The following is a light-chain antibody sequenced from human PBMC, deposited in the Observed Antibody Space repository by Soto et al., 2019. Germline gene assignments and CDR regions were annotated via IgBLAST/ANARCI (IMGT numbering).Light chain of an antibody. Sequence: DIVMTPSPLSLTVTLGQPASISCRSSQSVVYSDGNSYLSWFQQRPGQSPRRLIYKVSNRDSGVPARFSGSGSGTDFALKISRVEAEDVGVYYCMQGTHWPITFGQGTRLEIK. CDR2: KVS. CDR1: QSVVYSDGNSY. CDR3: MQGTHWPIT. J-gene: IGKJ5*01. V-gene: IGKV2-30*01.